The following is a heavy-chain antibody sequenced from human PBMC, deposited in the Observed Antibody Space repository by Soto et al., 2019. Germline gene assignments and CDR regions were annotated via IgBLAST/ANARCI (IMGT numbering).Heavy chain of an antibody. V-gene: IGHV1-18*01. D-gene: IGHD1-1*01. CDR3: ARGRYGDY. CDR1: GYDFTTYG. Sequence: HVPLVQSGAEVKKPGASVKVSCKGSGYDFTTYGITWVRQAPGHGLEWMAWISAHNGNTDYAQKIQGSVTVTRDTSTSTAYMELRSLRSDDAAVYYWARGRYGDYWGQGALVTVSS. CDR2: ISAHNGNT. J-gene: IGHJ4*02.